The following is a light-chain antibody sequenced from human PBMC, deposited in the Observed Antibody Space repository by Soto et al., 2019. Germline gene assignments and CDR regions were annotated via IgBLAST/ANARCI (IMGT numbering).Light chain of an antibody. V-gene: IGLV1-40*01. CDR1: SSNIGAGYD. Sequence: QSVLTQPPSVSGAPGQSVTISCTWISSNIGAGYDVNWYQQLPETAPKLLIFGDSNRPSGVPDRFSGSKSGTSASLVITGLQADDEADYYCQSNDNGLSGSDVFGTGTKVTVL. CDR2: GDS. CDR3: QSNDNGLSGSDV. J-gene: IGLJ1*01.